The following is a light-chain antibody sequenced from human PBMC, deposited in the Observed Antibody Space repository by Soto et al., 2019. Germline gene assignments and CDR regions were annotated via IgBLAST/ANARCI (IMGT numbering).Light chain of an antibody. CDR1: QTISTH. CDR3: QQSYAIPRT. J-gene: IGKJ1*01. CDR2: AAS. V-gene: IGKV1-39*01. Sequence: DILMTQSPSSLSASVGDIVTITCLASQTISTHLNWYQQKPGKAPNVLIYAASTLPTGVPSRFSGSGSGTNFTLTITTLHPEDFATYYCQQSYAIPRTFGQGTKVDIK.